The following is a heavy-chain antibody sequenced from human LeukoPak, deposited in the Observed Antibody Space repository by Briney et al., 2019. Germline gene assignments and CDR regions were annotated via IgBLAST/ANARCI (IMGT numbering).Heavy chain of an antibody. CDR3: ARDRVPPASGVFTYYMDV. J-gene: IGHJ6*03. CDR2: ISYDGSKK. V-gene: IGHV3-30*01. D-gene: IGHD3-10*01. Sequence: GGSLRLSCAASGFTFSSSAIHWVRQAPGKGLEWVAVISYDGSKKFYADSVKGRFTISRDNSKNTLYLQMNSLRAEDTAVYSCARDRVPPASGVFTYYMDVWGKGTTVIVSS. CDR1: GFTFSSSA.